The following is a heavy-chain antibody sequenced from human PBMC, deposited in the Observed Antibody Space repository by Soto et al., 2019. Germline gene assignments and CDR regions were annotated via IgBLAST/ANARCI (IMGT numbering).Heavy chain of an antibody. Sequence: ASVKVSCTASGGTFSSNAISWVRPAPGPVLEWMGGIIPIFGTANYAQKFQGRVTITADESTSTAYMELSSLRSEDTAVYYCARGSRYDFWSGYSMKPNYYYGMDVWGQGTTVTVS. D-gene: IGHD3-3*01. V-gene: IGHV1-69*01. CDR2: IIPIFGTA. J-gene: IGHJ6*02. CDR3: ARGSRYDFWSGYSMKPNYYYGMDV. CDR1: GGTFSSNA.